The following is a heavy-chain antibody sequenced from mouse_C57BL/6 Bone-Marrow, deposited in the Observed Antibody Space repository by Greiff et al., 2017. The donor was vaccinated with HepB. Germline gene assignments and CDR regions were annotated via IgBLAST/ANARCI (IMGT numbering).Heavy chain of an antibody. Sequence: EVKVVESEGGLVQPGSSMKLSCTASGFTFSDYYMAWVRQVPEKGLEWVANINYDGSSTYYLDSLKSRFIISRDNAKNILYLQMSSLKSEDTATYYCARGDGYYEAWFAYWGQGTLVTVSA. V-gene: IGHV5-16*01. D-gene: IGHD2-3*01. CDR2: INYDGSST. J-gene: IGHJ3*01. CDR1: GFTFSDYY. CDR3: ARGDGYYEAWFAY.